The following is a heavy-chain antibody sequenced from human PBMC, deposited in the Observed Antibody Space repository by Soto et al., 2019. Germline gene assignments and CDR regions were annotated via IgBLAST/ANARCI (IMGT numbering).Heavy chain of an antibody. V-gene: IGHV4-30-4*01. CDR3: ARVLLEGGLDY. J-gene: IGHJ4*02. CDR2: IYFSGST. Sequence: PSETLSLTCTVSGGSIGNGDYYWSWIRQPPGKGLEWIGYIYFSGSTYYNPSLTSRVTISVDTSKNQFSLKLRSVTAADTAVYYCARVLLEGGLDYWGQGTLVTVSS. D-gene: IGHD3-16*01. CDR1: GGSIGNGDYY.